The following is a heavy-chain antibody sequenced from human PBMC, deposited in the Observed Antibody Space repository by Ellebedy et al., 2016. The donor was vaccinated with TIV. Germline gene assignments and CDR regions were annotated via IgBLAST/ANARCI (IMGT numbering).Heavy chain of an antibody. J-gene: IGHJ4*02. CDR3: ARDHVSGWALAY. CDR1: GFTFSTFW. Sequence: PGGSLRLSCAASGFTFSTFWMSWVRQAPGKGLEWVANINQGGSEKYYVASVRGRFTISRDNAKNSLYLQMNSLRAEDTAVYYCARDHVSGWALAYWGQGTLVTVSS. CDR2: INQGGSEK. D-gene: IGHD6-19*01. V-gene: IGHV3-7*01.